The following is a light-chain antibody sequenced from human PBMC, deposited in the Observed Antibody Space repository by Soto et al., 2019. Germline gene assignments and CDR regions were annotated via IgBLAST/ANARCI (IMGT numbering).Light chain of an antibody. CDR1: SSNIGSNT. Sequence: QSVLTQPPSASGTPGQIVAISCSGSSSNIGSNTVTWYQQLPGTAPKLLIYSTSQRSSGVPGRFSGSKSGASASLSISGLQSEDEADYYCAAWDDRLDVYVLGKGTKVTV. CDR2: STS. V-gene: IGLV1-44*01. CDR3: AAWDDRLDVYV. J-gene: IGLJ1*01.